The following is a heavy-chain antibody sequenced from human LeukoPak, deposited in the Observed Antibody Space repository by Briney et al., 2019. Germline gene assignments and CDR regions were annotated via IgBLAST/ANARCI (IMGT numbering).Heavy chain of an antibody. CDR3: ARDPADSGWYFDH. V-gene: IGHV3-48*02. Sequence: GGSLRLSCVASGFTFSDYRMTWVRQAPGKGLAWVSYISRSGSIIYYADSVKGRFIVSRDNAKNSLYLQMNSLRDEDTAVYYCARDPADSGWYFDHWGPGTLVTVSS. D-gene: IGHD6-19*01. CDR1: GFTFSDYR. CDR2: ISRSGSII. J-gene: IGHJ4*02.